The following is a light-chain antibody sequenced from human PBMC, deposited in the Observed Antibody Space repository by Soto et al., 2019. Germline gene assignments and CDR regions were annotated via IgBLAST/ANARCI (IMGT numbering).Light chain of an antibody. V-gene: IGKV1-5*01. CDR2: DAS. J-gene: IGKJ5*01. Sequence: DIQMTQSPSTLSASVGDRVTITCRASQSISGWLAWYQQKPGKAPNLLIYDASSLESGVSSRFRGSGSGTEFTLTISSLQPADFSTYYCQHYDSYPITFGQGTRLEIK. CDR1: QSISGW. CDR3: QHYDSYPIT.